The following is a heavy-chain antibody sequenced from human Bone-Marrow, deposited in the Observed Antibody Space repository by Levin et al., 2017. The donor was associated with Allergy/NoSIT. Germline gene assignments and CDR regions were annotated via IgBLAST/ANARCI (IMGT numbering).Heavy chain of an antibody. D-gene: IGHD2/OR15-2a*01. CDR2: ISFDGTKK. J-gene: IGHJ6*02. CDR1: GFFFDNYV. CDR3: AKDHEGVAVLPPTRYFYGMDV. V-gene: IGHV3-30*18. Sequence: SGGSLRLSCAGSGFFFDNYVMYWVRQAPGKGLEWVAVISFDGTKKYYPDSVKGRFTISRDNSKKTLFLQMNSLRPEDTAVYFCAKDHEGVAVLPPTRYFYGMDVWGQGTTVTVSS.